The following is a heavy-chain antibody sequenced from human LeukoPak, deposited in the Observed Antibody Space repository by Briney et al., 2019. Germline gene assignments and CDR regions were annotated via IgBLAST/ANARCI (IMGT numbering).Heavy chain of an antibody. CDR2: IYSDASNT. CDR3: TRDSKYVMDV. CDR1: GFTFSSYW. J-gene: IGHJ6*02. D-gene: IGHD4-11*01. V-gene: IGHV3-74*01. Sequence: PGGSLRLSCAASGFTFSSYWMHWVRQAPGKGLVWVSRIYSDASNTIYADSVKGRFTISRDNAKNTLYLQMNSLTAEDTAIYYSTRDSKYVMDVWGQGTTVTVSS.